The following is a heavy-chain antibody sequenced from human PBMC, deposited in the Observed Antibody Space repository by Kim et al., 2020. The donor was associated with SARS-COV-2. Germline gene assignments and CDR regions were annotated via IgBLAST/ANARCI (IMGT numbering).Heavy chain of an antibody. J-gene: IGHJ3*02. V-gene: IGHV3-21*01. CDR1: GFTFSSYS. CDR2: ISSSSSYI. D-gene: IGHD2-21*02. CDR3: ARNFNRDLVVVTANAFDI. Sequence: GGSLRLSCAASGFTFSSYSMNWVRQAPGKGLEWVSSISSSSSYIYYADSVKGRFTISRDNAKNSLYLQMNSLRAEDTAVYYCARNFNRDLVVVTANAFDIWGQGTMVTVSS.